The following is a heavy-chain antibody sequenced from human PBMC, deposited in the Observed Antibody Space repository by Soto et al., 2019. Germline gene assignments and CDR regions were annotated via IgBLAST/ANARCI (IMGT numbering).Heavy chain of an antibody. J-gene: IGHJ6*02. CDR1: GFTFSSYE. CDR2: ISSSGSTI. CDR3: ARDWGFPGEQLANYYYYYGMDV. D-gene: IGHD6-6*01. Sequence: GGSLRLSCAASGFTFSSYEMNWVRQAPGKGLEWVSYISSSGSTIYYADSVKGRFTISRDNAKNSLYLQMNSLRAEDTAVYCCARDWGFPGEQLANYYYYYGMDVWGQGTTVTVSS. V-gene: IGHV3-48*03.